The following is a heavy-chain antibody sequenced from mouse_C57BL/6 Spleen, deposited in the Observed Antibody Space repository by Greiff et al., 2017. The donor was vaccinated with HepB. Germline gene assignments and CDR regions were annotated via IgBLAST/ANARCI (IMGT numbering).Heavy chain of an antibody. CDR1: GYTFTSYV. J-gene: IGHJ4*01. V-gene: IGHV1-14*01. D-gene: IGHD4-1*01. Sequence: SGPELVKPGASVKMSCKASGYTFTSYVMHWVKQKPGQGLEWIGYIYPYNDGTKYNEKFKGKATLTSDKSSSTAYMELSSLTSEDSAVYYGYYDGAVTGKGAMDYWGQGTSVTVSS. CDR3: YYDGAVTGKGAMDY. CDR2: IYPYNDGT.